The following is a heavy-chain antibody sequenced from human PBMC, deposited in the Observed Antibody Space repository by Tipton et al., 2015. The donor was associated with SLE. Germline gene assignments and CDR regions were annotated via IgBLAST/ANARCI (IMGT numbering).Heavy chain of an antibody. Sequence: SLRLSCAASGFTFSSYGMHWVRQAPGKGLEWVAVIWYDGSNKYYADSVKGRFTISRDNSKNTLYLQMDILRADDTAVYYCATTVTTWGAFDIWGQGTMVTVSS. V-gene: IGHV3-33*08. D-gene: IGHD4-17*01. CDR3: ATTVTTWGAFDI. CDR1: GFTFSSYG. CDR2: IWYDGSNK. J-gene: IGHJ3*02.